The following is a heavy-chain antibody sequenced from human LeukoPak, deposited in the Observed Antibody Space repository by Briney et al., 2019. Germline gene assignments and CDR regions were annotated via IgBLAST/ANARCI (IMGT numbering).Heavy chain of an antibody. CDR3: AKRGDYRGFDY. CDR1: AFTFSTYA. V-gene: IGHV3-23*01. Sequence: GGSLRLSCAASAFTFSTYAMSWVRQAPGKGLEWVSSISAGSTSTSYAESVKGRFTISRDNSKNTLYLQINSLRDEYTAIYYCAKRGDYRGFDYWGQGTLVTVSS. CDR2: ISAGSTST. J-gene: IGHJ4*02. D-gene: IGHD4/OR15-4a*01.